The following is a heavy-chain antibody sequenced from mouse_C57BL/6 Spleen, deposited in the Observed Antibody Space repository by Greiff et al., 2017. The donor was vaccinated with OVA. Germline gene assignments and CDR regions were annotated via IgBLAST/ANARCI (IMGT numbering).Heavy chain of an antibody. CDR1: GFTFSDSG. Sequence: EVKLVESGGGLVQPGGSLKLSCAASGFTFSDSGMHWVRQAPEKGLEWVAYISSGSSTIYYADTVKGRFTISRANAKNTLFLQLTSLRSEDTAMYYCARSNYGYWYFDVWGTGTTVTVAS. V-gene: IGHV5-17*01. D-gene: IGHD2-5*01. CDR3: ARSNYGYWYFDV. CDR2: ISSGSSTI. J-gene: IGHJ1*03.